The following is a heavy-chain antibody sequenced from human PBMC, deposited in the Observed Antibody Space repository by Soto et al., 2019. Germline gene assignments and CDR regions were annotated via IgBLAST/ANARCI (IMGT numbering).Heavy chain of an antibody. J-gene: IGHJ4*02. V-gene: IGHV3-21*01. D-gene: IGHD2-2*01. Sequence: EVQLVESGGGLVKPGGSLRLSCAASGFTFSSYSMNWVRQAPGKGLEWVSSISSSSSYIYYADSVKGRFTISRDNAKNSLYLHMTRLRAEDTAVYYCARESQLLYRSLDYWGQGTLVTVSS. CDR1: GFTFSSYS. CDR2: ISSSSSYI. CDR3: ARESQLLYRSLDY.